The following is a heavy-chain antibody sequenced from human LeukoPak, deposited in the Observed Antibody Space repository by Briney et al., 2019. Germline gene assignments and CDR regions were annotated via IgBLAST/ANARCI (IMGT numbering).Heavy chain of an antibody. CDR3: ARARHQMVRDYFDY. J-gene: IGHJ4*02. V-gene: IGHV3-23*01. D-gene: IGHD3-10*01. Sequence: PRGSLRLSCAASGFTFSNYAMSWVRQAPGKGLEWVSVISGSGGSTYYADSVKGRFTISRDNAKNTLYLQMNSLRADATAVYYCARARHQMVRDYFDYWGQGILVTVSS. CDR2: ISGSGGST. CDR1: GFTFSNYA.